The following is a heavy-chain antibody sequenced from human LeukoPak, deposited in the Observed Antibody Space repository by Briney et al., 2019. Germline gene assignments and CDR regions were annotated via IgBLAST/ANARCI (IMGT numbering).Heavy chain of an antibody. CDR1: GFPFNNFG. D-gene: IGHD6-19*01. CDR2: ISYDGSDK. Sequence: PGGSLSLSCAASGFPFNNFGLHWVRQAPGKGLEWVAFISYDGSDKDCVDSVQGRFTISRDNSKNTLYLQMNSLRVDDTAVYYCAKDLHSGWSFDYWGQGILVTVSS. J-gene: IGHJ4*02. V-gene: IGHV3-30*02. CDR3: AKDLHSGWSFDY.